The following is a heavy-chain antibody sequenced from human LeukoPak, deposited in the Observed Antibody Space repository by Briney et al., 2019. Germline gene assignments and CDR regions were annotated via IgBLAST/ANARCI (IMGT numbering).Heavy chain of an antibody. CDR1: GFTVSSNY. D-gene: IGHD2-21*01. CDR3: AKATSFRVKASPDY. J-gene: IGHJ4*02. V-gene: IGHV3-53*05. Sequence: GGSLRLSCVASGFTVSSNYMSWVRQAPGKGLEWVSVVYSGGSTYYADSVKGRFTISRDNAKNSLYLQMNSLRAEDTALYYCAKATSFRVKASPDYWGQGTLVTVSS. CDR2: VYSGGST.